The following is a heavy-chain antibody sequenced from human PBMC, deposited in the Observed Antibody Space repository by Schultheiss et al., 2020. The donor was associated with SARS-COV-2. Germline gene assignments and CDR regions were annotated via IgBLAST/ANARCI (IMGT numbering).Heavy chain of an antibody. CDR1: GFTFSSYA. D-gene: IGHD5-12*01. Sequence: GGSLRLSCAASGFTFSSYAMHWVRQAPGKGLEWVAVISYDGSNKYYADSVKGRFTISRDNSKNTLYLEMNSLRVEDTAMYYCARDSGYDDGPASYYYYGMDVWGQGTTVTVSS. V-gene: IGHV3-30*01. CDR3: ARDSGYDDGPASYYYYGMDV. CDR2: ISYDGSNK. J-gene: IGHJ6*02.